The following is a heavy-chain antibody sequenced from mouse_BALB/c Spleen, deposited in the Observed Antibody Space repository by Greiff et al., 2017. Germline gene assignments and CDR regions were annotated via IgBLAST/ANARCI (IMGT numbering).Heavy chain of an antibody. J-gene: IGHJ3*01. CDR1: GFSLTGYG. CDR3: AGAAHSYDGNCIAY. V-gene: IGHV2-6-7*01. Sequence: QVQLQESGPGLVAPSQRLSITCNVSGFSLTGYGVNWVRQPPGKGLEWLGMIWGDGGTDYNSALKSSLCISKDNSKRQVFLKMISLQTDDTARYYCAGAAHSYDGNCIAYWGQGTPVTVSA. D-gene: IGHD2-12*01. CDR2: IWGDGGT.